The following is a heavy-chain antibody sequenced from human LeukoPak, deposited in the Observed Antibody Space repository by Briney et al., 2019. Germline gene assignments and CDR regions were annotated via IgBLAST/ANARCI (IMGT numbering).Heavy chain of an antibody. V-gene: IGHV3-53*01. CDR2: IYSGGST. CDR3: AKDDDYGGNPVFDY. CDR1: GFTVSSNY. D-gene: IGHD4-23*01. Sequence: GGSLRLSCAASGFTVSSNYMSWVRQAPGKGLEWVSVIYSGGSTYYADSVKGRFTISRDNSKNTLYLQMNSLRAEDTAVYYCAKDDDYGGNPVFDYWGQGTLVTVSS. J-gene: IGHJ4*02.